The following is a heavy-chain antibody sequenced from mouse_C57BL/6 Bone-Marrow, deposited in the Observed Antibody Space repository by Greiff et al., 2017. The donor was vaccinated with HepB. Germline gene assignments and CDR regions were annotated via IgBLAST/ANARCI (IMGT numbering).Heavy chain of an antibody. CDR2: ISSGGSYT. CDR3: ARLYYGNLY. D-gene: IGHD2-1*01. CDR1: GFTFSSYG. Sequence: EVKLVESGGDLVKPGGSLKLSCAASGFTFSSYGMSWVRQTPDKRLEWVATISSGGSYTYYPDSVKGRFTISRDNAKNNLYLQMSSLKSEDTAMYYCARLYYGNLYWGQGTLVTVSA. J-gene: IGHJ3*01. V-gene: IGHV5-6*01.